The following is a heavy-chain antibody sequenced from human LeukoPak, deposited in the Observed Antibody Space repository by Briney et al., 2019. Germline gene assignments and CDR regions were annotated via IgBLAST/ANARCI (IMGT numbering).Heavy chain of an antibody. Sequence: GGSLRLSCTGSGFNFGEYAVNWVRRAPGKGLEWVGLITTKASGGTAEYAASVRGRFTISRDDSKTIAYLQSNSLKSEDTAVYFCTREVERGGSYWGGDYWGQGTLVTVSS. CDR1: GFNFGEYA. V-gene: IGHV3-49*04. CDR2: ITTKASGGTA. J-gene: IGHJ4*02. D-gene: IGHD1-26*01. CDR3: TREVERGGSYWGGDY.